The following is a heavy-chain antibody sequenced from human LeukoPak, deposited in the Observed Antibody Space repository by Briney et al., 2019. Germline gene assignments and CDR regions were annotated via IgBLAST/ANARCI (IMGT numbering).Heavy chain of an antibody. CDR3: ARVCVTGPPLCHDY. D-gene: IGHD1-20*01. Sequence: GGSLRLSCAVSGFTFSTYWISWVRQAPGKGLEWVANINQDGSEKYYVDSVKGRFTISRYNAKNSLYLQLNSLRVEDTAVYYCARVCVTGPPLCHDYWGERHLVTVSS. CDR1: GFTFSTYW. J-gene: IGHJ4*02. V-gene: IGHV3-7*01. CDR2: INQDGSEK.